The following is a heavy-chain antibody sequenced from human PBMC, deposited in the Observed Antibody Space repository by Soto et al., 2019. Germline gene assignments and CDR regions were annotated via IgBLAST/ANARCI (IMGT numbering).Heavy chain of an antibody. Sequence: ASVKVSCKASGYTFTSYGISWVRQAPGQGLEWMGWISAYNGNTNYAQKLQGRVTMTTDTSTSTAYMELRSRRSDDTAVYYCARDRGVYCSGGSCYSGDAFDIWGQGTMVTVSS. CDR1: GYTFTSYG. J-gene: IGHJ3*02. CDR3: ARDRGVYCSGGSCYSGDAFDI. V-gene: IGHV1-18*01. D-gene: IGHD2-15*01. CDR2: ISAYNGNT.